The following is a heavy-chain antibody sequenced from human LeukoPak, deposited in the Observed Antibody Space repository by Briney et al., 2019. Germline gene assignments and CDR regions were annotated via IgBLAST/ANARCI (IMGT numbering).Heavy chain of an antibody. CDR1: GFTFSSYG. V-gene: IGHV3-48*01. D-gene: IGHD2-21*01. J-gene: IGHJ4*02. CDR3: VRDNPRCCGVIPTNIDDY. Sequence: GGSLRLSCAASGFTFSSYGMHWVRQAPGKGLEWVSYINGGGSPIYYADSVRGRFTISRDNAKNSLYLQMNSLRAEDTAVYYCVRDNPRCCGVIPTNIDDYWGQGTLVTVSS. CDR2: INGGGSPI.